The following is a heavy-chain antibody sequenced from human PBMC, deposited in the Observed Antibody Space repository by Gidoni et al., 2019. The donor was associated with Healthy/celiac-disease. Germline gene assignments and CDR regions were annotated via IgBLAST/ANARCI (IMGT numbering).Heavy chain of an antibody. CDR1: GGSISSGGYY. J-gene: IGHJ4*02. D-gene: IGHD4-17*01. CDR3: ARDRGDGDYPAYFDY. CDR2: IYYSGST. Sequence: QVQLQESGPGRVKTSQTLSLTCTVSGGSISSGGYYWSWIRQHPGKGLEWIGYIYYSGSTYYTPSLKSRVTISVATSKNQLSLKLSSVTAADTAVYDCARDRGDGDYPAYFDYWGQGTLVTVSS. V-gene: IGHV4-31*03.